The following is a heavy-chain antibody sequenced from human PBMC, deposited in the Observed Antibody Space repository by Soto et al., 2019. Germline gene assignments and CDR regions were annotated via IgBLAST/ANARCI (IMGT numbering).Heavy chain of an antibody. D-gene: IGHD3-3*01. CDR3: TTAHYDFWSGYYTSFDY. CDR1: GFTFSNAW. V-gene: IGHV3-15*01. J-gene: IGHJ4*02. CDR2: IKSKTDGGTT. Sequence: GGSLRLSCAASGFTFSNAWMSWVRQAPGKGLEWVGRIKSKTDGGTTDYAAPVKGRFTISRDDSKNTLYLQMNSLKTEDTALYYCTTAHYDFWSGYYTSFDYWGQGTLVTVSS.